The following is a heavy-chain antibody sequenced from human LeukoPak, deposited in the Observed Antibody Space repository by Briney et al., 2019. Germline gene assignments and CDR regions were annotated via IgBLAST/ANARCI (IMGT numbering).Heavy chain of an antibody. J-gene: IGHJ4*02. Sequence: GGSLRLSCAASGLTFSSYSMNWVRQAPGKGLEWVSYISGSSTTIYYADSVKGRFTISRDNAKNSLYLQMNSLSDEDTAVYYCARPHSGHLFDYWGQGTLVTVSS. CDR3: ARPHSGHLFDY. CDR1: GLTFSSYS. V-gene: IGHV3-48*02. D-gene: IGHD3-10*01. CDR2: ISGSSTTI.